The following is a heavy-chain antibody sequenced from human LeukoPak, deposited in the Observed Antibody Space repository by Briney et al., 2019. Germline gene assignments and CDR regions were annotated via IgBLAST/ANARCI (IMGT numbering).Heavy chain of an antibody. V-gene: IGHV3-74*01. CDR3: ARDSSKSNWFDP. CDR2: INSDGSST. CDR1: GFTFSSYW. D-gene: IGHD2-2*01. Sequence: GGSLRLSCAASGFTFSSYWMHWVRQAPGKGLAWVSRINSDGSSTSYADSVKGRFTISRDNAKNTLYLQMNSLRAEDTAVYYCARDSSKSNWFDPWGQGTLVTVSS. J-gene: IGHJ5*02.